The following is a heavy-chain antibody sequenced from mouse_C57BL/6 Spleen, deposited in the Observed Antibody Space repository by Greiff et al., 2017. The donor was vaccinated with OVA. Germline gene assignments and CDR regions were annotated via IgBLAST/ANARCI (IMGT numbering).Heavy chain of an antibody. CDR3: ARGRFITTVVDAMDY. V-gene: IGHV1-59*01. CDR2: IDPSDSYT. D-gene: IGHD1-1*01. J-gene: IGHJ4*01. Sequence: QVHVKQSGAELVRPGTSVKLSCKASGYTFTSYWMHWVKQRPGQGLEWIGVIDPSDSYTNYNQKFKGKATLTVDTSSSTAYMQLSSLTSEDSAVYYCARGRFITTVVDAMDYWGQGTSVTVSS. CDR1: GYTFTSYW.